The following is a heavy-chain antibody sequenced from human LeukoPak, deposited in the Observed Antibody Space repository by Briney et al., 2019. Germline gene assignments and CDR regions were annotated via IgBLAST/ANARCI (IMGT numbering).Heavy chain of an antibody. D-gene: IGHD5-12*01. V-gene: IGHV4-39*07. CDR3: ARDRGPYSGYDSYYFDY. CDR2: IYYSGST. Sequence: SETLSLTCTVSGASISSGTYYWGWIRQPPGKGLEWIGSIYYSGSTYYNPSLKSRVTISVDTSKNQFSLKLSSVTAADTAVYYCARDRGPYSGYDSYYFDYWGQGTLVTVSS. CDR1: GASISSGTYY. J-gene: IGHJ4*02.